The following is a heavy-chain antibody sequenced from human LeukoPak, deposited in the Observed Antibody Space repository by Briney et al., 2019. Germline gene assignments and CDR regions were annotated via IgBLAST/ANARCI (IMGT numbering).Heavy chain of an antibody. Sequence: GASVKVSCKASGGTFSSYAISWVRQAPGQGLEWMGGIIPIFGTANYAQKFQGRVTITADKSTSTAYMELSSLRSEDTAVYYCARENRMIEIPYGSGSYLPDYYYGMDVWGKGTTVTVSS. V-gene: IGHV1-69*06. J-gene: IGHJ6*04. CDR3: ARENRMIEIPYGSGSYLPDYYYGMDV. CDR2: IIPIFGTA. CDR1: GGTFSSYA. D-gene: IGHD3-10*01.